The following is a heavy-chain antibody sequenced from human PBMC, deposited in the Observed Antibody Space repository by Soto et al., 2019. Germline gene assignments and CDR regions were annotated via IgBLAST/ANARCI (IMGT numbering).Heavy chain of an antibody. CDR2: ITGGSTI. V-gene: IGHV3-48*04. CDR3: ARGTYRSKTDFDY. D-gene: IGHD6-13*01. J-gene: IGHJ4*02. Sequence: PGGSLRLSCAASGFTFSSYSMNWVRQAPGKGLECVSYITGGSTISYANSVKGRFTISRDNAQNSLYLQMTSLRAEDTAVYYCARGTYRSKTDFDYWGQGTLVTVSS. CDR1: GFTFSSYS.